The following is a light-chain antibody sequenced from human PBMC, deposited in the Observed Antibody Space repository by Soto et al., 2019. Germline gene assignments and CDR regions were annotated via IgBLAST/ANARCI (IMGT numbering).Light chain of an antibody. V-gene: IGLV2-14*01. CDR1: SSDVGNYNY. CDR2: GVS. CDR3: SSYTSSSTWL. J-gene: IGLJ3*02. Sequence: QSALTQPASVSGCPGQSITISCTGRSSDVGNYNYVSWYQQHPGKAPKLMIYGVSNRPSEVSNRFSGSKSGNTASLTISGLQTEDEADYYCSSYTSSSTWLFGGGTKLTVL.